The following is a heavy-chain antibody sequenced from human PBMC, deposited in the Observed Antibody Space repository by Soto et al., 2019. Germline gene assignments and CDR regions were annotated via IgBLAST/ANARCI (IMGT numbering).Heavy chain of an antibody. J-gene: IGHJ6*03. CDR1: GYTFTSYG. CDR2: ISAYNGNT. D-gene: IGHD3-3*01. V-gene: IGHV1-18*01. Sequence: ASVKVSCKASGYTFTSYGISWVRQAPGQGLEWMGWISAYNGNTNYAQKLQGRVTMTTDTSTSTAYMELRSLRSDDTAVYYCARSDHVGVVNYYYYFMDCWGKGTTVTVYS. CDR3: ARSDHVGVVNYYYYFMDC.